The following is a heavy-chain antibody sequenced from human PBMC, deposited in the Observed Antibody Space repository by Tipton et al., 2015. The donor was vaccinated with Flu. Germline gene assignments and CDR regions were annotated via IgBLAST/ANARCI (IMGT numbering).Heavy chain of an antibody. Sequence: SLRLSCTASGFTFSFHGMSWVRQAPGKGLEWVSCIDGRGDATRYADFARGRFTVSRDTSQNILYLQINSLRVDDTALYFCTTGGCGSVVGPWGQGTLVTVSS. CDR3: TTGGCGSVVGP. CDR2: IDGRGDAT. J-gene: IGHJ5*02. V-gene: IGHV3-23*01. D-gene: IGHD5-12*01. CDR1: GFTFSFHG.